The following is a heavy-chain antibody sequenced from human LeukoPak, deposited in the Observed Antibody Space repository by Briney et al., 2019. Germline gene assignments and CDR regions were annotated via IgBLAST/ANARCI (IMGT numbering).Heavy chain of an antibody. CDR1: GFTVSSNY. CDR3: ARETPVSYYYGMDV. CDR2: ISSSSSYI. J-gene: IGHJ6*02. V-gene: IGHV3-21*01. Sequence: SGGSLRLSCAASGFTVSSNYMNWVRQAPGKGLEWVSSISSSSSYIYYADSVKGRFTISRDNAKNSLYLQMNSLRAEDTAVYYCARETPVSYYYGMDVWGQGTTVTVSS.